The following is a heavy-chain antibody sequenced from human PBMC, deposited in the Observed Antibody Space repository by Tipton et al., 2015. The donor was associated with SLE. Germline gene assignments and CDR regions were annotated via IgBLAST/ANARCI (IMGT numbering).Heavy chain of an antibody. V-gene: IGHV4-31*03. Sequence: TLSLTCTVSGGSISRGGYLWTWIRQRPGKGLEWIGNIHYTGRTSYNPSLESRVVISVDTSKDQFFLKLNSVIAADTAVCYCARERVVVATGGWSDPWGQGTQVTVSS. J-gene: IGHJ5*02. CDR1: GGSISRGGYL. CDR2: IHYTGRT. CDR3: ARERVVVATGGWSDP. D-gene: IGHD2-15*01.